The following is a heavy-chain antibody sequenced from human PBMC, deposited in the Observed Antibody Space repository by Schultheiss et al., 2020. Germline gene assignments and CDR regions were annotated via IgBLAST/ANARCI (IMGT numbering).Heavy chain of an antibody. J-gene: IGHJ3*02. D-gene: IGHD5-18*01. CDR1: GGSISSGGYY. V-gene: IGHV4-31*03. CDR3: ARGVYNYGYAFDI. Sequence: SETLSLTCTVSGGSISSGGYYWSWIRQHPGKGLEWIGYIYYSGSTYYNPSLKSRVTISVDTSKNQFSLKLSSVTAADTAVYYCARGVYNYGYAFDIWGQGTVVNVSS. CDR2: IYYSGST.